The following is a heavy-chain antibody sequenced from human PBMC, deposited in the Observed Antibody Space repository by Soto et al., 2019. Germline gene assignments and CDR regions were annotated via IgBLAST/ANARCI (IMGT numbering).Heavy chain of an antibody. D-gene: IGHD6-19*01. J-gene: IGHJ3*01. CDR3: ARGGTSGWLKGAYDV. CDR2: IIPMFGIP. V-gene: IGHV1-69*01. Sequence: QVQLVQSGAEVKKPGSSVKVSCKASGGTLSKHAITWVRRAPGQGLEWLGGIIPMFGIPNYPQKFQGRVTISADESTNPSHMELNSLTSEDTAIYYCARGGTSGWLKGAYDVWGQGTMVTVS. CDR1: GGTLSKHA.